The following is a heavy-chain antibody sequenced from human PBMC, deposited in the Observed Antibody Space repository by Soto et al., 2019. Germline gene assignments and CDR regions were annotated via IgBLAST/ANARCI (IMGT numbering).Heavy chain of an antibody. J-gene: IGHJ3*02. CDR2: IDPSDSYT. D-gene: IGHD3-22*01. CDR3: ARRRDYDSSGRSGAFEI. Sequence: GESLKISCKGSGYSFTSYWISWVRQMPGKGLEWMGRIDPSDSYTNYSPSFQGHVTISADKSISTAYLQWSSLKASDTAMYYCARRRDYDSSGRSGAFEIWGQGKMVTV. CDR1: GYSFTSYW. V-gene: IGHV5-10-1*01.